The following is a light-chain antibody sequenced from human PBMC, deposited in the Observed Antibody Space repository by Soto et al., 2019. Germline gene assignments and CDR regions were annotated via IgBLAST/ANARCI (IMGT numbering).Light chain of an antibody. V-gene: IGLV1-47*01. Sequence: QSVLTQSPSASGTPGQRVTISCSGSSSNIGNNYVYWYQQVPGTAPKLLIYRDDQRPSGVPGRLSGSKSGTSASLAISGLRSEDETDYYCAAWDDNLSGVVFGGGTKLTVL. CDR3: AAWDDNLSGVV. CDR2: RDD. CDR1: SSNIGNNY. J-gene: IGLJ2*01.